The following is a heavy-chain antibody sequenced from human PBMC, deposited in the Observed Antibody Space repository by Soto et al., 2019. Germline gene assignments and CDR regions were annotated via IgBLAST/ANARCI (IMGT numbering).Heavy chain of an antibody. CDR3: ARDSSGYYWFDP. V-gene: IGHV4-38-2*02. D-gene: IGHD3-22*01. Sequence: SESLSLTCAVSGFSISSGYFWGWSRQPPGKGPEWLGSIYHSGTTYYNPSVKGRVTISVDTSKNQFSLKMSSVTAADTAVYYCARDSSGYYWFDPWGQGTLVTVSS. CDR1: GFSISSGYF. CDR2: IYHSGTT. J-gene: IGHJ5*02.